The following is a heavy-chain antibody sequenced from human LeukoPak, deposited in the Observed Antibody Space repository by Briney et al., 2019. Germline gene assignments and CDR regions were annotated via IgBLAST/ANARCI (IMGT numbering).Heavy chain of an antibody. CDR1: GGSFSSGAYY. V-gene: IGHV4-31*03. CDR2: IHYSGSP. D-gene: IGHD3-22*01. Sequence: SETLSLTCSVSGGSFSSGAYYWSWIRQLPGKGLEWIGYIHYSGSPYYNPSLKSRVSISVDTSKNQFSLKLSSVTAADTAVYSCARHSAYDSSGFYYGGFDPWGQGTLVTVSS. J-gene: IGHJ5*02. CDR3: ARHSAYDSSGFYYGGFDP.